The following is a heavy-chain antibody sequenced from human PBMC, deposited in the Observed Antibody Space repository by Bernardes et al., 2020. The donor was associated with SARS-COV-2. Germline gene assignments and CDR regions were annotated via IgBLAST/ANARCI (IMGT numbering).Heavy chain of an antibody. CDR3: ARFASLGVDTAMADQYYYYGMDV. D-gene: IGHD5-18*01. CDR1: GFTFSSYS. CDR2: ISSSSSYI. Sequence: GGSLRLSCAASGFTFSSYSMNWVRQAPGKGLEWVSSISSSSSYIYYADSVKGRFTISRDNAKNSLYLQMNSLRAEDTAVYYCARFASLGVDTAMADQYYYYGMDVWGQGTTVTVSS. V-gene: IGHV3-21*01. J-gene: IGHJ6*02.